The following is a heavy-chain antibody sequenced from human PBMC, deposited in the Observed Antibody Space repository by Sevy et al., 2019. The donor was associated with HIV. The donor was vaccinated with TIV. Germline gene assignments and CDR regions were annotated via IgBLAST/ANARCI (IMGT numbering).Heavy chain of an antibody. CDR1: GFPFNTYS. J-gene: IGHJ4*02. D-gene: IGHD7-27*01. V-gene: IGHV3-23*01. CDR3: AKFAGDFPHFDF. CDR2: ISDTGTST. Sequence: GSLRLFCAASGFPFNTYSMTWVRPAPRKGLEWVSAISDTGTSTYYTDSVGGRFTISRDNSKSTLFLHMNSLRAEDTALYYCAKFAGDFPHFDFWGLGTLVTVSS.